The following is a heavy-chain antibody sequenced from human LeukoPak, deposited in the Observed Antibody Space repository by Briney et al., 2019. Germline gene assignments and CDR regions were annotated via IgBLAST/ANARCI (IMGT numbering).Heavy chain of an antibody. D-gene: IGHD2-15*01. CDR1: GGSISSYY. Sequence: SETLSLTCTVSGGSISSYYWSWIRQPPGKGLEWIGYIYYSGSTNYNPSLKSRVTISVDTSKNQFSLKLSSVTAADTAVYYCARFMVVAATIWFDPWGQGTLVTVSS. V-gene: IGHV4-59*12. CDR2: IYYSGST. J-gene: IGHJ5*02. CDR3: ARFMVVAATIWFDP.